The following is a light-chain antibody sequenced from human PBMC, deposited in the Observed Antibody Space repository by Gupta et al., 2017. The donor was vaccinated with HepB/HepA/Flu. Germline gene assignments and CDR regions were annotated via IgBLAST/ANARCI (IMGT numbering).Light chain of an antibody. Sequence: SYVLTQPHSVSVAPGQTARITCSGDAVPKKYAYWYQPKSGQAPVLVIYEDSKRPSEIPESFSGASSGTIATFTLTAAQVEDEADYYYYSKASTGNNRVFGTGTRVTVL. CDR2: EDS. J-gene: IGLJ1*01. V-gene: IGLV3-10*01. CDR1: AVPKKY. CDR3: YSKASTGNNRV.